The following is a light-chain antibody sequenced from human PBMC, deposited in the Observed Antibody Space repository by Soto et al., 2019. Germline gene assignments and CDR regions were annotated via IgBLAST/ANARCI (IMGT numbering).Light chain of an antibody. CDR1: SSDVGTYNR. CDR2: EVK. CDR3: TSYTSRDTVV. V-gene: IGLV2-18*02. Sequence: QSALTQPPSVSGSPGQSVTISCTGTSSDVGTYNRVSWYQQPPGTAPKLMIYEVKIRPSGVPDRFSGSKSGNTASLTISGLQAEDEADYYCTSYTSRDTVVFGVGTKLTVL. J-gene: IGLJ2*01.